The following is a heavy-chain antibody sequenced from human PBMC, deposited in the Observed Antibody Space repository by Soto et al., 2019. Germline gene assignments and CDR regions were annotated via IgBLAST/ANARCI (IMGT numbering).Heavy chain of an antibody. CDR1: GDTFTDYY. Sequence: QVQLVQSGAEVKKPGASVKVSCKASGDTFTDYYIHWVRQAPGQGLEWMGTVNPSGGHTTYAQHFPGRMPITRDTSTSTLYMELTSLTAEDADVYYCARGGHVVVVTAALDYWGQGTLVTVSS. J-gene: IGHJ4*02. CDR3: ARGGHVVVVTAALDY. V-gene: IGHV1-46*01. D-gene: IGHD2-21*02. CDR2: VNPSGGHT.